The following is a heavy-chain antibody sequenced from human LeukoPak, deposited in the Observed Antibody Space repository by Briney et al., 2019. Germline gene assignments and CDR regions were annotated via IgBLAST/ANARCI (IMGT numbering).Heavy chain of an antibody. Sequence: PGGTLRLSCAASGFTFSTYGMSWVRQAPGKGLEWVSVISGSGGSTYYADSVKGRFTISRDNAKNSLYLQMNSLRAEDTAVYYCARGSRAYYYDSSGYPWGQGTLVTVSS. J-gene: IGHJ5*02. CDR1: GFTFSTYG. V-gene: IGHV3-23*01. CDR2: ISGSGGST. CDR3: ARGSRAYYYDSSGYP. D-gene: IGHD3-22*01.